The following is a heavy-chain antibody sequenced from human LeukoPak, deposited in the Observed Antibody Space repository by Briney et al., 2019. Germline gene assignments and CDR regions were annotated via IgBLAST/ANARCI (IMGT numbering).Heavy chain of an antibody. J-gene: IGHJ5*02. V-gene: IGHV4-59*01. CDR3: ARVGYSYGHPAWFDP. D-gene: IGHD5-18*01. Sequence: PSETLSLTCTVSGGSISSYYWSWIRQPPGKGLEWIGYIYYSGSTNYNLSLKSRVTISVDTSKNQFSLKLSSVTAADTAVYYCARVGYSYGHPAWFDPWGQGTLVTVSS. CDR2: IYYSGST. CDR1: GGSISSYY.